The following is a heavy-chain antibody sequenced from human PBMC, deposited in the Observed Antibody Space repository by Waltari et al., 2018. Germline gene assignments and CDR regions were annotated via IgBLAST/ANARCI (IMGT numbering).Heavy chain of an antibody. CDR2: ISAYNGNT. D-gene: IGHD2-15*01. Sequence: QVRLVQSEAEVKKPGPPVKFPCKASGYTFPSYGISWVRQAPGQGLEWMGWISAYNGNTNYAQKLQGRVTMTTDTSTSTAYMELRSLRSDDTAVYYCARDGGSNWFDPWGQGTLVTVSS. CDR3: ARDGGSNWFDP. V-gene: IGHV1-18*01. CDR1: GYTFPSYG. J-gene: IGHJ5*02.